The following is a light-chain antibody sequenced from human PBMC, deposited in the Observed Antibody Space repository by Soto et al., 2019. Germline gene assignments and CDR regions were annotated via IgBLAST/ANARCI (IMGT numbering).Light chain of an antibody. J-gene: IGKJ1*01. CDR2: AAS. CDR1: QNIDNF. CDR3: QQTNTSPRT. Sequence: DIQMSQSPSSLSACVGATLTITCRGIQNIDNFVAWYQQIPGKAPELLIYAASRLQRGAPSRFSGSGSGTDFTLTITGLRTEDFATYFCQQTNTSPRTFGQGTKVDIK. V-gene: IGKV1-39*01.